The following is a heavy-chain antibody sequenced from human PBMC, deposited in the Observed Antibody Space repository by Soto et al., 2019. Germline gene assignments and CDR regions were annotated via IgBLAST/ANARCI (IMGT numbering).Heavy chain of an antibody. CDR2: IWYDGGKT. CDR3: ARRGGSGWWDLDY. D-gene: IGHD6-19*01. J-gene: IGHJ4*02. V-gene: IGHV3-33*01. Sequence: QVQLVESGGGVVQPGRSLRLSCAASGLTFSNHGMHWVRQAPGKGLEWLAVIWYDGGKTYYADSVKGRFTISRDNSKNTLYLQMNGLRAEDTAVYFCARRGGSGWWDLDYWGQGTLVTVSS. CDR1: GLTFSNHG.